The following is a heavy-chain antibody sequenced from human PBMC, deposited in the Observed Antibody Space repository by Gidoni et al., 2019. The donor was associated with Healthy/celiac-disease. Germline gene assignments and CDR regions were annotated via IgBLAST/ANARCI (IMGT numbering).Heavy chain of an antibody. J-gene: IGHJ6*03. CDR3: ARDSAYCGGDCYSYYYYMDV. V-gene: IGHV3-11*01. CDR2: ISSSGSTI. Sequence: QVQLVESGGGLVKPGGSLRLSCAAAGFTFSDYYMSWIRQAPGKGLEWVSYISSSGSTIYYADSVKGRFTISRDNAKNSLYLQMNSLRAEDTAVYYCARDSAYCGGDCYSYYYYMDVWGKGTTVTVSS. CDR1: GFTFSDYY. D-gene: IGHD2-21*01.